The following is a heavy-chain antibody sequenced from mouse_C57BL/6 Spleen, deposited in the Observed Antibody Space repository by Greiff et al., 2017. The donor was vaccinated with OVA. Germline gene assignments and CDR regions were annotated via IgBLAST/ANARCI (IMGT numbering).Heavy chain of an antibody. CDR1: GYAFSSSW. V-gene: IGHV1-82*01. CDR3: ARNPYYYGSSYGYFDV. D-gene: IGHD1-1*01. CDR2: IYPGDGDT. J-gene: IGHJ1*03. Sequence: LMEPGASVKISCKASGYAFSSSWMNWVKQRPGKGLEWIGRIYPGDGDTNYNGKFKGKATLTADKSSSTAYMQLSSLTSEDSAVYFCARNPYYYGSSYGYFDVWGTGTTVTVSS.